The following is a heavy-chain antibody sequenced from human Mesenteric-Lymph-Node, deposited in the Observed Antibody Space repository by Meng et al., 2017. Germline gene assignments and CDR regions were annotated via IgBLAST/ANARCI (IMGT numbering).Heavy chain of an antibody. CDR3: ARFGGGYPYYFDY. CDR1: GFTFSDYY. J-gene: IGHJ4*02. D-gene: IGHD2-15*01. V-gene: IGHV3-11*01. CDR2: ISSSTSSI. Sequence: GESLKISCAASGFTFSDYYMSWIRQAPGKGLEWVSKISSSTSSIYYADSVKGRFTISRDNAKKLLFLQMNSLRAEDTAVYFCARFGGGYPYYFDYWGQGTLVTVSS.